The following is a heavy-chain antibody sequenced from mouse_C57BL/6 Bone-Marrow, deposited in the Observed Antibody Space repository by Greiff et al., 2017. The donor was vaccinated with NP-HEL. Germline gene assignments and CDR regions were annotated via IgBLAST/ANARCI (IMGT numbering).Heavy chain of an antibody. Sequence: DVQLQESGAELVKPGASVKLSCTASGFNIKDYYMHWVKQRTEQGLEWIGRIDPEDGETKYAPKFQGKATITADTSSNTAYLQLSSLTSEDTAVYYCAPFYDYDRGVYAMDYWGQGTSVTVSS. D-gene: IGHD2-4*01. CDR3: APFYDYDRGVYAMDY. J-gene: IGHJ4*01. CDR1: GFNIKDYY. CDR2: IDPEDGET. V-gene: IGHV14-2*01.